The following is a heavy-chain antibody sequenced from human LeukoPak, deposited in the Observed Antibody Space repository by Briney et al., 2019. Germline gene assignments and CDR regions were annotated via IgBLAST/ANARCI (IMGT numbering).Heavy chain of an antibody. V-gene: IGHV3-23*01. CDR1: GFTFSSYA. CDR2: MGHTGDT. Sequence: TGGSLRLSCAASGFTFSSYAMSWVRQAPGKGLEWVSSMGHTGDTYYLDSVKGRFSLSRDVSKSMVSLQMSTLRVDDTAVYFCAKATPYGTTWVGGFDLWGQGTMVTVSS. CDR3: AKATPYGTTWVGGFDL. J-gene: IGHJ3*01. D-gene: IGHD1-14*01.